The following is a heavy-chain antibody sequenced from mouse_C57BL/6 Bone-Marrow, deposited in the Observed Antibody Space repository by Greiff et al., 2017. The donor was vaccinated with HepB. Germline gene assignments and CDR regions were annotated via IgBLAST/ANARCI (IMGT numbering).Heavy chain of an antibody. Sequence: QVQLQQSGAELVRPGTSVKVSCKASGYAFTNYLIEWVKQRPGQGLEWIGVINPGSGGTNYNEKFKGKATLTADKSSSTAYMQLSSLTSEDSAVYFCAKEGYGSSTRYFDVWGTGTTVTVS. CDR2: INPGSGGT. D-gene: IGHD1-1*01. CDR3: AKEGYGSSTRYFDV. J-gene: IGHJ1*03. CDR1: GYAFTNYL. V-gene: IGHV1-54*01.